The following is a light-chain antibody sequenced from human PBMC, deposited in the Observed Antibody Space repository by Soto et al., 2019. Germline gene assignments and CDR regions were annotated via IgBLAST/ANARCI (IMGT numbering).Light chain of an antibody. CDR1: SSDVGGYNY. CDR2: DVS. Sequence: QSVLTQPRSVSGSPGQSVTISCTGTSSDVGGYNYVSWYQQHPGKAPKLMIYDVSKRPSGVPDRFSGSKSGNTASLTISGLQAEDAADYYCCSYAGSYPYVFGTGTKVTVL. J-gene: IGLJ1*01. CDR3: CSYAGSYPYV. V-gene: IGLV2-11*01.